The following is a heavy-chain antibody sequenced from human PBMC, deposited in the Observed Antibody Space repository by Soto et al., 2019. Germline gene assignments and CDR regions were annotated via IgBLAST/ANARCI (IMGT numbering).Heavy chain of an antibody. D-gene: IGHD3-3*01. V-gene: IGHV3-7*01. CDR1: GFTFSSYW. CDR2: INPDGSEK. CDR3: ARGVTTGVDAFDM. Sequence: EVQLVESGGGLVQPGGSLRLSCAASGFTFSSYWMTWVRQAPGKGLEWVANINPDGSEKHYVDSVKGRFTISRDNAKNSLYLQMDSPRAEDTVVYYCARGVTTGVDAFDMWGQGTMVTVSS. J-gene: IGHJ3*02.